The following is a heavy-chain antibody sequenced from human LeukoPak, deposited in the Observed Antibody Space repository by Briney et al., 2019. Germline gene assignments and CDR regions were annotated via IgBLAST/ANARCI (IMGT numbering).Heavy chain of an antibody. D-gene: IGHD1-26*01. Sequence: ASVKVSCKASGGTFSSYAISWVRQAPGQGLEWMGGIIPIFGTANYAQKFQGRVTITTDESTSTAYMELSSLRSEDTAVYCCARSHGIGYFDLWGRGTLVTVSS. CDR1: GGTFSSYA. CDR3: ARSHGIGYFDL. V-gene: IGHV1-69*05. J-gene: IGHJ2*01. CDR2: IIPIFGTA.